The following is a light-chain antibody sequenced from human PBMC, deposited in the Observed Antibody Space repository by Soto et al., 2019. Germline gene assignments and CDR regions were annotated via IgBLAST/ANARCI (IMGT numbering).Light chain of an antibody. CDR1: QTVSSY. Sequence: IVLTQSPATLSLWPGETAILSCRASQTVSSYLSWYQHKPGQAPRLLIYDASKRAPGIPARFSGSGSGTDLPPTNSSLEPEDFAVYYCQQRSTSITFGQGTRLEIE. J-gene: IGKJ5*01. CDR2: DAS. CDR3: QQRSTSIT. V-gene: IGKV3-11*01.